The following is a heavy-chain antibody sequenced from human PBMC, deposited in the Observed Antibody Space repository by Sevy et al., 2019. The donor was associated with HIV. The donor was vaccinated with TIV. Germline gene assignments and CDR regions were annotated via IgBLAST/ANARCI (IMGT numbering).Heavy chain of an antibody. V-gene: IGHV3-21*01. D-gene: IGHD6-19*01. CDR3: ASESRTVAGPRFDY. CDR1: GFTLSRYS. Sequence: GGSLRLSCAASGFTLSRYSMNWVRQAPGKGLEWVSSISSSSSYIYYADSVKGRLTISRDNAKNSLYLQMNSLRAEDRAVYYCASESRTVAGPRFDYWGQGTLVTVSS. J-gene: IGHJ4*02. CDR2: ISSSSSYI.